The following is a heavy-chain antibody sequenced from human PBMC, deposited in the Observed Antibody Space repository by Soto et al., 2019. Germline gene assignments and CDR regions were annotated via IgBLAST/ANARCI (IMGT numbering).Heavy chain of an antibody. D-gene: IGHD1-26*01. CDR2: IIPIFGTA. V-gene: IGHV1-69*13. Sequence: GASVKVSCKASGGTFSSYAISWARQAPGQGLEWMGGIIPIFGTANYAQKFQGRVTMTADESTSTAYMELSRLRSDDTAVYYCARTTPGRENWFDPWGQGTLVTV. CDR1: GGTFSSYA. CDR3: ARTTPGRENWFDP. J-gene: IGHJ5*02.